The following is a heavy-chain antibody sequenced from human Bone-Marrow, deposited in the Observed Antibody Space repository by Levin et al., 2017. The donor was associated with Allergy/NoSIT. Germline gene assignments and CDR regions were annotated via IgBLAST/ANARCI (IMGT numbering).Heavy chain of an antibody. Sequence: GESLKISCKASGYTFTSYYMHWVRQAPGQGLEWMGIINPSGGSTSYAQKFQGRVTMTRDTSTSTVYMELSSLRSEDTAVYYCARWRCSSTSCDDVNDAFDIWGQGTMVTVSS. CDR1: GYTFTSYY. CDR2: INPSGGST. J-gene: IGHJ3*02. CDR3: ARWRCSSTSCDDVNDAFDI. V-gene: IGHV1-46*01. D-gene: IGHD2-2*01.